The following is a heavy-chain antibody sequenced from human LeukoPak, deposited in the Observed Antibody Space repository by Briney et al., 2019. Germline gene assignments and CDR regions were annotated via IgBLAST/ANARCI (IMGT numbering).Heavy chain of an antibody. V-gene: IGHV1-46*01. CDR2: INPSGGST. Sequence: GASVKVSCKASGYTFTSYYMHWVRQAPGQGLEWMGIINPSGGSTSYAQKFQGRVTLTRDTSTSTVYMELSSLRSEDTAVYYCARVPPPLGYFDYWGQGTLVTVSS. CDR3: ARVPPPLGYFDY. J-gene: IGHJ4*02. CDR1: GYTFTSYY.